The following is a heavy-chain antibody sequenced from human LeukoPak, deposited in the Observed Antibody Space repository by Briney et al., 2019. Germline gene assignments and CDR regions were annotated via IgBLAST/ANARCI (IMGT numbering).Heavy chain of an antibody. CDR2: ISYDGSNK. V-gene: IGHV3-30*18. Sequence: GGSLRLSCAASGFTFSSYGMHWVRQAPGKGLEWVAVISYDGSNKYYADSVKGRFTISRDNSKNTLYLQMNSLRAEDTAVYYCAKDWEAAAPDYWGQGTLVTVSS. D-gene: IGHD6-13*01. CDR1: GFTFSSYG. CDR3: AKDWEAAAPDY. J-gene: IGHJ4*02.